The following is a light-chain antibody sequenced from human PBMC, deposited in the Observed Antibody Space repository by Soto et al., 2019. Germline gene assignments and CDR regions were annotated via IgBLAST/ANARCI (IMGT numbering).Light chain of an antibody. CDR1: QDIFNY. CDR3: QQYGSSLT. Sequence: DVQMTHSPSSVLASVGDKVTFTCRASQDIFNYLAWYQQKPGKAPKLLIYAASTLQSGVPSRFSGSGSGTDFTLTISRLEPEDFAVYYCQQYGSSLTFGGGTKVDIK. CDR2: AAS. V-gene: IGKV1-12*01. J-gene: IGKJ4*01.